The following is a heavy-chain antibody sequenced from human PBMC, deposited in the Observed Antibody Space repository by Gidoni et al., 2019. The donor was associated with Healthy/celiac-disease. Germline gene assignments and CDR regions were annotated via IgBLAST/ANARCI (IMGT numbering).Heavy chain of an antibody. J-gene: IGHJ4*02. Sequence: EVQLVESGGGLVKPGGSLRLSCAASGFTFISYSMNWVRQAPGKGLEWVSSISSSSSYIYYADSVKGRFTISRDNAKNALYLQMNSLRAEDTAVYYCAREPDYCTNGVCLPFDYWGQGTLVTVSS. CDR2: ISSSSSYI. V-gene: IGHV3-21*01. CDR3: AREPDYCTNGVCLPFDY. D-gene: IGHD2-8*01. CDR1: GFTFISYS.